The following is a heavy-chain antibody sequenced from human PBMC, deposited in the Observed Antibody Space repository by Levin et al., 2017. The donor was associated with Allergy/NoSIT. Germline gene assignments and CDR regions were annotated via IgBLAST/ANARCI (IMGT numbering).Heavy chain of an antibody. CDR2: ISTSSSYI. J-gene: IGHJ4*02. V-gene: IGHV3-21*01. CDR3: ARGVYGSGSYYIGY. D-gene: IGHD3-10*01. Sequence: AGGSLRLSCAASGFTFSTDSMNWVRQAPGTGLEWVSYISTSSSYIYYADSVKGRFTISRDNAKNSLYLQMNSLRVEDTAVYYCARGVYGSGSYYIGYWGQGTLVTVSS. CDR1: GFTFSTDS.